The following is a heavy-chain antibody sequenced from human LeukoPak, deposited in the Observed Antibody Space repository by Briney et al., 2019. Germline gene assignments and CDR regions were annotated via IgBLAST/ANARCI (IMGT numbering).Heavy chain of an antibody. J-gene: IGHJ6*04. CDR3: ARDQIFGVLDV. CDR2: IYHSGST. V-gene: IGHV4-30-2*01. Sequence: PSETLSLTCTVSGGSISSGGYYWSWIRQPPGKGLEWIGYIYHSGSTYYNPSLKSRVTISVDTSKNQFSLKLSSVTAADTAVYYCARDQIFGVLDVWGKGTTVTVSS. CDR1: GGSISSGGYY. D-gene: IGHD3-3*01.